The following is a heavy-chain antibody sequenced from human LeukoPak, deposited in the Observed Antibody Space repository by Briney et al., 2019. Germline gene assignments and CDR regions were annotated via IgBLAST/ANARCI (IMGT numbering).Heavy chain of an antibody. CDR2: ISYDGSNK. J-gene: IGHJ4*02. Sequence: GGSLRLSCAASGFTFSSYGMHWVRQAPGKGLEWVAVISYDGSNKYYADSVKGRFTISRDNSKNTLYLQMNSLRAEDTAVYYCAKDGITIFGVVIIYWGQGTLATVSS. V-gene: IGHV3-30*18. D-gene: IGHD3-3*01. CDR3: AKDGITIFGVVIIY. CDR1: GFTFSSYG.